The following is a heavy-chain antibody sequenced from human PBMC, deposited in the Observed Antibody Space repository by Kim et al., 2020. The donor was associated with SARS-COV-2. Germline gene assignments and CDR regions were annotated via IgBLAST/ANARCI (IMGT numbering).Heavy chain of an antibody. V-gene: IGHV3-30*04. CDR2: ISYDGSNK. D-gene: IGHD6-19*01. CDR1: GFTFSSYG. Sequence: GRSLRLSCAASGFTFSSYGMHWVRQAPGKGLEWVAVISYDGSNKNYVDSVKGRFTISRDNSKNTLYLQMNSPRAEDTAVYYCARDIASYSSGWIYYYYGMDVWGQGTTVTVSS. CDR3: ARDIASYSSGWIYYYYGMDV. J-gene: IGHJ6*02.